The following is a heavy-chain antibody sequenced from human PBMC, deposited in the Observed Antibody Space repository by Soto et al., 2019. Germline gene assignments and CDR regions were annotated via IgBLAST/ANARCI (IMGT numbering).Heavy chain of an antibody. V-gene: IGHV4-4*07. D-gene: IGHD3-10*01. CDR1: GGSINNYY. CDR3: ARGSLTMDV. CDR2: IYPSGNT. Sequence: PSETLSLTCTVSGGSINNYYWSWIRQPAGKGLEWIGRIYPSGNTNYNPSLKSRVIMSVDTSKDQFSLKLNSVTAADTAVYSCARGSLTMDVWGQGTTVTVSS. J-gene: IGHJ6*02.